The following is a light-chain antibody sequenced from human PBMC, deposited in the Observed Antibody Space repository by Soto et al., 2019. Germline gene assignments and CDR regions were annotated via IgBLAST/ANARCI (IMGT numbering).Light chain of an antibody. Sequence: EVVLTQSPATLSLSPGERAILSCRASQSVEKYLVWYQQKPGQAPRLLIYDTSNRATGIPARFSGSGSETDFTLTISSLEPEDFAVYYCQQRKDWPPLTFGGGTKVELK. CDR2: DTS. J-gene: IGKJ4*01. CDR1: QSVEKY. V-gene: IGKV3-11*01. CDR3: QQRKDWPPLT.